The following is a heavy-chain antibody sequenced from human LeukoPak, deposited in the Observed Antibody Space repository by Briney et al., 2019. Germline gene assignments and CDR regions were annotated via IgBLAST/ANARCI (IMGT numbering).Heavy chain of an antibody. D-gene: IGHD3-10*01. CDR3: ARECVWFGELWYYYGMDV. Sequence: SVPDSFMASVGIFRSYVCNWVRPPPGQGLEWMGGIIPFFGSANCAQKFQSRGTITADESTSTAYMELSSLRSEDTAVCYCARECVWFGELWYYYGMDVWGQGTTVTVSS. CDR1: VGIFRSYV. V-gene: IGHV1-69*01. CDR2: IIPFFGSA. J-gene: IGHJ6*02.